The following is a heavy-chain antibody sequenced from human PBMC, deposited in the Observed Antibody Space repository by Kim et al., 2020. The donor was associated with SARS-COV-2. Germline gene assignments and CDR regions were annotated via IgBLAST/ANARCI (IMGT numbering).Heavy chain of an antibody. CDR1: GGSISSSSYY. V-gene: IGHV4-39*01. CDR3: ARQVRGKELFDY. Sequence: SETLSLTCTVSGGSISSSSYYWGWIRQPPGKGLEWIGSIYYSGSTYYNPSLKSRVTISVDTSKNQFSLKLSSVTAADTAVYYCARQVRGKELFDYWGQGTLVTVSS. J-gene: IGHJ4*02. CDR2: IYYSGST. D-gene: IGHD3-10*01.